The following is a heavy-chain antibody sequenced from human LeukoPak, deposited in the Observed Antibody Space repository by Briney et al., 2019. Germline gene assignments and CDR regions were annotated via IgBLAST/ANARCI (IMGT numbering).Heavy chain of an antibody. Sequence: GGSLRLSCAASGFTFSGSAMHWVRQAPGKGLEWVTFIRYDGSNKYYADSVKGRFTISRDNSKNTLYLQMNSLKADDTAVYFCAKDIGRRYYFDYWGQGTLVTVSS. V-gene: IGHV3-30*02. J-gene: IGHJ4*02. CDR2: IRYDGSNK. CDR1: GFTFSGSA. CDR3: AKDIGRRYYFDY. D-gene: IGHD1-26*01.